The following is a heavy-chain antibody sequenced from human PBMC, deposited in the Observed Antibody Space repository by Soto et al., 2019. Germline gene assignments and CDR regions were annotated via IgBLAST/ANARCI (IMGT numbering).Heavy chain of an antibody. V-gene: IGHV4-39*01. CDR1: GGSVSNGNYY. Sequence: SEPWARSCTVSGGSVSNGNYYWGWIRQSAGKGLEWIGSVYYRGRSYSTSSVKSRVNISVNTSQNKFYLTLNSVTASDTAVYSCVSTRTCVLTQACLDYLCPGALITVS. J-gene: IGHJ4*01. D-gene: IGHD2-8*01. CDR2: VYYRGRS. CDR3: VSTRTCVLTQACLDY.